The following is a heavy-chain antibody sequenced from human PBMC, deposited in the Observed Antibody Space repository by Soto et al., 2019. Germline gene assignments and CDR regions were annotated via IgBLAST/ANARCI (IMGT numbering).Heavy chain of an antibody. D-gene: IGHD6-6*01. Sequence: ASVKVSCKASGYTFTGYYMHWVRQAPGQGLEWMGWINPNSGGTNYAQKFQGWVTMTRDTSISTAYMELSRLRSDDTAVYYCAREIKYRSSPGSLDYWGQGTLVTVSS. CDR3: AREIKYRSSPGSLDY. CDR1: GYTFTGYY. J-gene: IGHJ4*02. CDR2: INPNSGGT. V-gene: IGHV1-2*04.